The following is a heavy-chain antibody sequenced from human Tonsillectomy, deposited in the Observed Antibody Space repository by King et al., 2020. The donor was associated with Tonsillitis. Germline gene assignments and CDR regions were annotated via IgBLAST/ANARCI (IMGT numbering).Heavy chain of an antibody. CDR2: IWYDGTKK. CDR3: AKNGGDRAFQH. V-gene: IGHV3-33*06. J-gene: IGHJ1*01. D-gene: IGHD3-16*01. Sequence: VQLVESGGGVVQPGRSLRLSCAASGFTFSSYGMHWVRQAPGKGLGWGAFIWYDGTKKYYADSVQGRFTISRDNSKNTLFLQMNSLRAEDTAVYYCAKNGGDRAFQHWGQGTLVSVSS. CDR1: GFTFSSYG.